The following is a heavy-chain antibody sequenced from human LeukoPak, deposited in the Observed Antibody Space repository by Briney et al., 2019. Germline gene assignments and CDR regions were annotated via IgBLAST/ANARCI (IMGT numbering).Heavy chain of an antibody. CDR2: ISYDGSNK. CDR3: SRARGELTSYPYYYYGMDV. CDR1: GFTFSSYG. J-gene: IGHJ6*04. V-gene: IGHV3-30*03. D-gene: IGHD3-16*01. Sequence: PGGSLRLSCAASGFTFSSYGMHWVRQAPGKGLEWVAVISYDGSNKYYADSVKGRFTISRDNSKNTLCLQMNSLRAEDTAVYYCSRARGELTSYPYYYYGMDVWGKGTTVTVSS.